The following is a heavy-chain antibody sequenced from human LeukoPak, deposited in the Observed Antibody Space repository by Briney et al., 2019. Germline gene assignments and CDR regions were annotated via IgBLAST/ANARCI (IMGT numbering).Heavy chain of an antibody. CDR3: ARDPIVVVPAATDYYYYGMDV. V-gene: IGHV4-4*02. Sequence: SGTLSLTCAASGGSISSSNWWSWVRQPPGKGLEWIGEIYHSGSTNYNPSLKSRVTISVDKSKNQFSLKLSSVTAADTAVYYCARDPIVVVPAATDYYYYGMDVWGQGTTVTVSS. D-gene: IGHD2-2*01. J-gene: IGHJ6*02. CDR2: IYHSGST. CDR1: GGSISSSNW.